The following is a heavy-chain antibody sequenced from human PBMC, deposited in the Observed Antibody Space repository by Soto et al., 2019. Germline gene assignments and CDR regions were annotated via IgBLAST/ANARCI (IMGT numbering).Heavy chain of an antibody. D-gene: IGHD6-6*01. Sequence: GGSLRLSCAASGFTFSSYAMSWVRQAPGKGLEWVSAISGSGGSTYYADSVKGRFTISRDNSKNTLYLQMNSLRAEDTAVYYCAKAGSSPSYKGLIDYWGQGTLVTVSS. CDR1: GFTFSSYA. J-gene: IGHJ4*02. V-gene: IGHV3-23*01. CDR2: ISGSGGST. CDR3: AKAGSSPSYKGLIDY.